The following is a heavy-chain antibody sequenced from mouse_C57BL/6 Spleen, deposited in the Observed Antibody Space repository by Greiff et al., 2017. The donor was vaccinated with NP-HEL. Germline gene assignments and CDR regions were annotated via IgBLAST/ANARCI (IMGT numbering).Heavy chain of an antibody. CDR2: IDPSDSYT. J-gene: IGHJ3*01. CDR1: GYTFTSYW. D-gene: IGHD1-1*01. V-gene: IGHV1-50*01. Sequence: VQLQQPGAELVKPGASVKLSCKASGYTFTSYWMQWVKQRPGQGLEWIGEIDPSDSYTNYNQKFKGKATLTVDTSSSTAYMQLSSLTSEDSAVYYCARRGSSYGFAYWGQGTLVTVSA. CDR3: ARRGSSYGFAY.